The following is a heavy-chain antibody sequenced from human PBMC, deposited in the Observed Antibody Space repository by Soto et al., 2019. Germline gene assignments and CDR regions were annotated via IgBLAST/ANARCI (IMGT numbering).Heavy chain of an antibody. J-gene: IGHJ6*02. Sequence: GRSLRLSCAASGFTFSNFEMHWVRQAPGKGLEWVSYINTAGSTKYYAESVKGRFTISRDNARNSLFLQMNSLRAEDTAVYYCARAECSTPNCLTAYYSYGLDVWGQGTTVTVSS. V-gene: IGHV3-48*03. CDR1: GFTFSNFE. D-gene: IGHD2-2*01. CDR3: ARAECSTPNCLTAYYSYGLDV. CDR2: INTAGSTK.